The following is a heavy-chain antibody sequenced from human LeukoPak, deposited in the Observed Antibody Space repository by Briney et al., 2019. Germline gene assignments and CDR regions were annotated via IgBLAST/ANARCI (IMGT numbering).Heavy chain of an antibody. CDR1: GFTFSSYA. CDR2: INKDGSEK. D-gene: IGHD6-19*01. CDR3: ATYSTGRYKGLEY. V-gene: IGHV3-7*03. Sequence: SGRSLRLSCAASGFTFSSYAMHWVRQAPGKGPEWVANINKDGSEKYYVDSLKGRFTISRDNAENSLYLQMNSLRAEDTAVYYCATYSTGRYKGLEYWGQGTLVTVSS. J-gene: IGHJ4*02.